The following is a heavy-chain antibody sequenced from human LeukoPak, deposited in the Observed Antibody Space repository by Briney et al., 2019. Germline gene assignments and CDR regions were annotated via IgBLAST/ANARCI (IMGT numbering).Heavy chain of an antibody. CDR1: GGSFSGYY. CDR2: INHSGST. J-gene: IGHJ4*02. D-gene: IGHD6-6*01. V-gene: IGHV4-34*01. CDR3: ARDSSSSMNY. Sequence: SETLSLTCAVYGGSFSGYYWSWIRQPPGKGLEWIGEINHSGSTNYNPSLKSRVTISVDTSKNQFSLKLSSVTAADTAVYYCARDSSSSMNYWGQGTLVTVSS.